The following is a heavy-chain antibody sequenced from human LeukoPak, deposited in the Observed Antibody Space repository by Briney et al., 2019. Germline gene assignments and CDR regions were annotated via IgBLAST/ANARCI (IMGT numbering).Heavy chain of an antibody. Sequence: GGSLRLSCAASGFTFSSYGMHWVRQAPGKGLEWVAFIRYDGSDKYYADSVKGRYTISRDISKNTVYLQMNSLRAEDTAVYYCAKPFYDSTTDAFDIWGQGTMVTVSS. CDR1: GFTFSSYG. CDR2: IRYDGSDK. D-gene: IGHD3-22*01. J-gene: IGHJ3*02. CDR3: AKPFYDSTTDAFDI. V-gene: IGHV3-30*02.